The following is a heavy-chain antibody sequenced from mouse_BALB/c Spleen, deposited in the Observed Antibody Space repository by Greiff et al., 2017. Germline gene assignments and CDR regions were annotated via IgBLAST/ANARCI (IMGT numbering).Heavy chain of an antibody. V-gene: IGHV5-6-3*01. J-gene: IGHJ4*01. CDR3: ARDRGWDAMDD. CDR2: INSNGGST. CDR1: GFTFSSYG. Sequence: EVQGVESGGGLVQPGGSLKLSCAASGFTFSSYGMSWVRQTPDKRLELVATINSNGGSTYYPDSVKGRFTISRDNAKNTMYLQMSSLKSEDTAMYYCARDRGWDAMDDWGQGTSVTVSS. D-gene: IGHD2-3*01.